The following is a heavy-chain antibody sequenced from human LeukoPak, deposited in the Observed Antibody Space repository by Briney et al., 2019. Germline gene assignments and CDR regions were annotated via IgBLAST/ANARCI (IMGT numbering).Heavy chain of an antibody. V-gene: IGHV3-23*01. CDR2: IGGYDGST. CDR3: AKDPHSGYFDY. J-gene: IGHJ4*02. D-gene: IGHD1-26*01. CDR1: GFTCSSYG. Sequence: GGTLRLSCAASGFTCSSYGMSWVRQSPGKGLEWVSGIGGYDGSTYYADSLKGRFTISKDTSKNTLYLQMNSLTAGDTAVYYCAKDPHSGYFDYWGQGTLVTVSS.